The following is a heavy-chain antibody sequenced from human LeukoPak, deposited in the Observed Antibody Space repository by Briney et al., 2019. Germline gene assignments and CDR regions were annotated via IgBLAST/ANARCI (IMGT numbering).Heavy chain of an antibody. D-gene: IGHD5-12*01. CDR3: ASRATTSAPY. CDR1: GGSISSSSYY. Sequence: SETLSLTCTVSGGSISSSSYYWGWIRQPPGKGLEWIGSIYYSGGTYYNPSLKSRVTISVDTSKNQFSLKLSSVTAADTAVYYCASRATTSAPYWGQGTLVTVSS. CDR2: IYYSGGT. J-gene: IGHJ4*02. V-gene: IGHV4-39*01.